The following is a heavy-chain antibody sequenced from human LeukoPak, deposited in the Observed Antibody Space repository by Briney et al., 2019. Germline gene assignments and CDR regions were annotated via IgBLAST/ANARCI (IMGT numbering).Heavy chain of an antibody. J-gene: IGHJ6*03. V-gene: IGHV1-8*01. CDR3: ARVEKKRQRSTIFGVVSSLDYYYYYMDV. Sequence: ASVKVSCKASGYTFTSYDINWVRQATGQGLEWMGWMNPNSSNTGYAQKFQGRVTMTRNTSISTAYMELSSLRSEDTAVYYCARVEKKRQRSTIFGVVSSLDYYYYYMDVWGKGTTVTVSS. CDR1: GYTFTSYD. CDR2: MNPNSSNT. D-gene: IGHD3-3*01.